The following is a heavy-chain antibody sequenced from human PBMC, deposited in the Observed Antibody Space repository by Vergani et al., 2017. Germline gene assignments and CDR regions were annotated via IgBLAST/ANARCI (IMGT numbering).Heavy chain of an antibody. J-gene: IGHJ3*02. CDR1: GGPFKNSA. CDR2: IITFFGTT. V-gene: IGHV1-69*13. CDR3: AREEVDAFDI. Sequence: QVQLVQSGAEVKKPGSSVKVSCKASGGPFKNSAFSWVRQVPGQGLEWMGRIITFFGTTDYAQKFQGRVTITADESTSTAYMELSSLRSEDTAVYYCAREEVDAFDIWGQGTMVTVSS.